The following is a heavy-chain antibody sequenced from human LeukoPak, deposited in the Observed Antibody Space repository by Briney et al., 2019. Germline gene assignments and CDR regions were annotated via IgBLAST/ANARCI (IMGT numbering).Heavy chain of an antibody. CDR2: INPNSGGT. Sequence: ASVKVSCKASGYTFMSYYMYWVRQAPGQGLEWMGWINPNSGGTNYAQKFQGRVTMTRDTSINTAYMELSRLTSDDTAVYYCARVNDFWNGYLGDYWGQGTLLTVSS. V-gene: IGHV1-2*02. CDR1: GYTFMSYY. D-gene: IGHD3-3*01. CDR3: ARVNDFWNGYLGDY. J-gene: IGHJ4*02.